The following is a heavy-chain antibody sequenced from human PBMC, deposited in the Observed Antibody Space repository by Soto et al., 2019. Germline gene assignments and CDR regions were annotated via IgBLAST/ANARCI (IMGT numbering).Heavy chain of an antibody. CDR2: ISQDGRNK. CDR1: GFTFSTYG. CDR3: ANDIQAARDCNHYGADY. Sequence: QVQVVESGGGVVQPGRSLTLSCAASGFTFSTYGMHWVRQAPGKGLEWVSIISQDGRNKCYADSVQGRFAISRENSINTLYLQLNSLRTEDTAMFFCANDIQAARDCNHYGADYWGQRTLVTVSS. J-gene: IGHJ4*02. V-gene: IGHV3-30*18. D-gene: IGHD4-17*01.